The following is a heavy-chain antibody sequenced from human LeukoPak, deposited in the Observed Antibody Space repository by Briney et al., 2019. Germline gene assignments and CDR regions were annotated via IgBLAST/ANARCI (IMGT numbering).Heavy chain of an antibody. CDR2: LSSSGGNT. D-gene: IGHD2-15*01. Sequence: PGGSLRLSCVASGFTLRSYAMSWVRQAPGKGLEWVSILSSSGGNTYYADSVKGRFTVSRDTSKNTLYLQMHSLRGEDTAVYYCAKYCSGGHCYSGMDVWGQGTTVTVSS. CDR3: AKYCSGGHCYSGMDV. CDR1: GFTLRSYA. J-gene: IGHJ6*02. V-gene: IGHV3-23*01.